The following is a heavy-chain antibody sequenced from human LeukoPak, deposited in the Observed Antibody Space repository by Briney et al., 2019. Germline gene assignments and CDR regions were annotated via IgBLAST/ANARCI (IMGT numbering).Heavy chain of an antibody. CDR2: ISSSSSTI. J-gene: IGHJ6*03. CDR1: GFTFGSYS. CDR3: ARVVERQYYHYMDV. Sequence: PGGSLRLSCAASGFTFGSYSMNWVRQAPGKGLEWVSYISSSSSTIYYADSVKGRFTISRDNAKNSLYLQMNSLRAEDTAVYYCARVVERQYYHYMDVWGKGTTVTVSS. D-gene: IGHD1-1*01. V-gene: IGHV3-48*04.